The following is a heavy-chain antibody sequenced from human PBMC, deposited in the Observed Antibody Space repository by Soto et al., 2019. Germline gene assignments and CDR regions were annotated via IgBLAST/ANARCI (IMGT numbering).Heavy chain of an antibody. CDR2: INPNSGGT. Sequence: ASVKVSCKASGYTLTGYYVHWVRQAPGQGLEWMGWINPNSGGTNYAQKFQGWVTMTRDTSISTAYMELSRLRSDDTAVYYCARDRCAGTSCHTLIYWGQGTLVTVSS. V-gene: IGHV1-2*04. J-gene: IGHJ4*02. CDR1: GYTLTGYY. CDR3: ARDRCAGTSCHTLIY. D-gene: IGHD2-2*02.